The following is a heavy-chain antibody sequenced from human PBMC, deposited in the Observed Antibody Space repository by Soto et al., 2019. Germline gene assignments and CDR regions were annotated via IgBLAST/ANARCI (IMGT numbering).Heavy chain of an antibody. V-gene: IGHV6-1*01. Sequence: QTLSLTCAISGDSVSSNRATWNWIRQSPSRGLEWLGRTYYWSRWYNEYEASVKSRISINPVTSKNQCSLQLNSVTPEDTAVYFCARGGKIAAAGMDYWGLGILVTVSS. CDR2: TYYWSRWYN. J-gene: IGHJ4*02. D-gene: IGHD6-13*01. CDR1: GDSVSSNRAT. CDR3: ARGGKIAAAGMDY.